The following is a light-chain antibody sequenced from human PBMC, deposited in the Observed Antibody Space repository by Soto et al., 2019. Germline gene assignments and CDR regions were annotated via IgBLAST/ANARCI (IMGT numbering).Light chain of an antibody. CDR2: KAS. J-gene: IGKJ3*01. CDR1: QSINNW. CDR3: QHYNSYPEFS. V-gene: IGKV1-5*03. Sequence: MQITQSPPTLSASVGDRVTITCRASQSINNWLAWYQQKPGKAPKLLIYKASTLENGVPSRFSGSGSGTEFTLTIGCLQPDDFATYYCQHYNSYPEFSFGPGTKVDI.